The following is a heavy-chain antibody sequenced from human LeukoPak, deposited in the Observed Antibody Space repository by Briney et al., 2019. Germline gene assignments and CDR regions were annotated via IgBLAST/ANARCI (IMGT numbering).Heavy chain of an antibody. CDR1: GFTFSRYA. J-gene: IGHJ4*02. V-gene: IGHV3-30*16. CDR2: ISYDGSNK. D-gene: IGHD2-2*01. Sequence: GGSLRLSCAASGFTFSRYAMHWVRQAPGKGLEWVAVISYDGSNKYYSDSVKGRFTISRDNSKKTLYLQMNSLRAEDTAVYYCAGKYQLLYFDYWGQGTLVTVSS. CDR3: AGKYQLLYFDY.